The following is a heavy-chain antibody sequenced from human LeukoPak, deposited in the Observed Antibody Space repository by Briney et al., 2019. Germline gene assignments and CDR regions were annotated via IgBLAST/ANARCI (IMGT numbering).Heavy chain of an antibody. CDR2: IHKNAIT. V-gene: IGHV3-53*01. D-gene: IGHD4-17*01. Sequence: GGSLRLSCAASGFTVSSNYMTWVRQAPGKGLEWVSVIHKNAITYYADTVRGRFTISRDKSKNTMYLQMNSLRAEDTAVYYCARTYGDYVYILGYWGQGTLVTVSS. CDR1: GFTVSSNY. CDR3: ARTYGDYVYILGY. J-gene: IGHJ4*02.